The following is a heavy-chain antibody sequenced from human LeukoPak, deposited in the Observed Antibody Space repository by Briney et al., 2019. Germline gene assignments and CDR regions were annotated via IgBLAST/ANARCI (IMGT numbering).Heavy chain of an antibody. V-gene: IGHV3-21*01. D-gene: IGHD2-2*01. J-gene: IGHJ4*02. CDR2: ISSSSSSI. CDR1: GFIFSGYS. Sequence: GGSLRLSCAASGFIFSGYSMNWVRQAPGKGLEWVSSISSSSSSIYYADSVKGRFTISRDNTKKSLYLQMNSLRAEDTAVYYCARVPTPMRRYYCSSTSCELDYWGQGTLVTVSS. CDR3: ARVPTPMRRYYCSSTSCELDY.